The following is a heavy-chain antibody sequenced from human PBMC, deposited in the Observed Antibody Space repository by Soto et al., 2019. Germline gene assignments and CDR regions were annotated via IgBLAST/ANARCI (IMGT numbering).Heavy chain of an antibody. CDR1: GLTFSNYY. D-gene: IGHD3-10*01. J-gene: IGHJ6*02. Sequence: EVQLVESGGGLVQPGGSLRLSCAASGLTFSNYYMSWVRQAQGKGLEWVANVNEDGSEKYYVDSVKGRFTVSRDNARNSLYLQMNSLRAEDTAVYYCARVYLWTVPYYYYGMDVWGQGTTVTVSS. CDR3: ARVYLWTVPYYYYGMDV. V-gene: IGHV3-7*01. CDR2: VNEDGSEK.